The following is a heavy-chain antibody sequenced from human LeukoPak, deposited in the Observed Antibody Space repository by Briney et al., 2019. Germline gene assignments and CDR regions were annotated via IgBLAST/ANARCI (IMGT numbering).Heavy chain of an antibody. D-gene: IGHD6-6*01. Sequence: GGSLRLSCAASKFTFSTYGMHWVRQAPAKGLEWVAVISYDGSNKYYADSLKGRFTISRDNSKNKLYVQMKSLRAEDTAVYYCAREPEYSSSPSAFDIWGQGTMVTVSS. CDR2: ISYDGSNK. V-gene: IGHV3-30*03. CDR1: KFTFSTYG. J-gene: IGHJ3*02. CDR3: AREPEYSSSPSAFDI.